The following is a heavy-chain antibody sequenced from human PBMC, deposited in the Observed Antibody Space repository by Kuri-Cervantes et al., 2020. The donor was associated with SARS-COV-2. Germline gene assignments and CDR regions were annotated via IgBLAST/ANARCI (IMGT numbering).Heavy chain of an antibody. J-gene: IGHJ6*03. CDR2: ISSSSSYI. Sequence: GESLKISCAASGFTVSSYYMSWVRQAPGKGLEWVSSISSSSSYIYYADSVKGRFTISRDNAKNSLYLQMNSLRAEDTAVYYCARGRDFWSGYQDSYYYYYYMDVWGKGTTVTVSS. V-gene: IGHV3-21*01. D-gene: IGHD3-3*01. CDR1: GFTVSSYY. CDR3: ARGRDFWSGYQDSYYYYYYMDV.